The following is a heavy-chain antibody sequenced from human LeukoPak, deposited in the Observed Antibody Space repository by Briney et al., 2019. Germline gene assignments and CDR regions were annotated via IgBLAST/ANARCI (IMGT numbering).Heavy chain of an antibody. Sequence: ASVKVSFKSSGYTFTSYYMHWVRQAPGQGLEWMGIINPSSGSTSYAQNFQGRVTMTRDTSSSTVNMELSSLRSEDPAVYYCARGYTYGDYWGQGTLVTVSS. J-gene: IGHJ4*02. V-gene: IGHV1-46*01. CDR3: ARGYTYGDY. D-gene: IGHD5-18*01. CDR2: INPSSGST. CDR1: GYTFTSYY.